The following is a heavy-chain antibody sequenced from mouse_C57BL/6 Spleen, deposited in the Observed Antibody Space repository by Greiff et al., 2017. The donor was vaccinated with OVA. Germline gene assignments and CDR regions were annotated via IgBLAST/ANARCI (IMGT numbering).Heavy chain of an antibody. CDR1: GYAFSSSW. D-gene: IGHD4-1*01. V-gene: IGHV1-82*01. Sequence: VQLQQSGPELVKPGASVKISCKASGYAFSSSWMNWVKQRPGKGLEWIGRIYPGDGDTNYNGKFKGKATLTADKSSSTAYMQLSSLTSEDSAVYFCARRYGTGMDYWGQGTTLTVSS. CDR3: ARRYGTGMDY. J-gene: IGHJ2*01. CDR2: IYPGDGDT.